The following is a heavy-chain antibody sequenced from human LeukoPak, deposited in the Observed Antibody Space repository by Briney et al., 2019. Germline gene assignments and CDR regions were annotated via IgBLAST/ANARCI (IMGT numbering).Heavy chain of an antibody. Sequence: SVKVSCKASGGTFSSYAISWVRQAPGQGLEWMGGIIPIFGTANYAQKFQGRVTITTDESTSTAYMELSSLGSEDTAVYYCASIYCSSTSCYWLHFDYWGQGTLVTVSS. CDR2: IIPIFGTA. CDR1: GGTFSSYA. V-gene: IGHV1-69*05. CDR3: ASIYCSSTSCYWLHFDY. J-gene: IGHJ4*02. D-gene: IGHD2-2*01.